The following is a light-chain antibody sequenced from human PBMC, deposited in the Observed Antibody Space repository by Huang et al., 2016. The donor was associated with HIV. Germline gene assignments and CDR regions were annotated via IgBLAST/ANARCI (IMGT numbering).Light chain of an antibody. J-gene: IGKJ3*01. CDR2: DAS. CDR3: QQYNNWLAGT. V-gene: IGKV3-15*01. CDR1: QRVSSN. Sequence: EIVMTQSPATLSVSPGERATLSCRASQRVSSNLAWYQQQPGQAPRLLIYDASTRATGIPARFSGSGSGTEFTLTISSLQSEDFALYYCQQYNNWLAGTFGPGTKVDIK.